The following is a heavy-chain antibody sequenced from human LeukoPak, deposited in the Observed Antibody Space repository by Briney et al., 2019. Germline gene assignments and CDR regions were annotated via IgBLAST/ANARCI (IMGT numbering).Heavy chain of an antibody. J-gene: IGHJ4*02. CDR2: INHRGST. D-gene: IGHD3-10*01. CDR3: ARSSRQSITFRY. CDR1: GGSFSGYY. Sequence: PSETLSLTCAVYGGSFSGYYWSWIRQPPGKGLEWIGEINHRGSTNYNPSLKSRVTISVDTPKNQFSLTLSSVTAADTAVYYCARSSRQSITFRYWGQGTLVTVSS. V-gene: IGHV4-34*01.